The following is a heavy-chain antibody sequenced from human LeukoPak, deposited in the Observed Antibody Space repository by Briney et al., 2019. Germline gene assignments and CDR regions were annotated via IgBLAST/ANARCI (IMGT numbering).Heavy chain of an antibody. D-gene: IGHD3-22*01. V-gene: IGHV3-30*04. J-gene: IGHJ4*02. CDR2: ISYDGSNK. CDR3: ARDLAPKYYDSSGYLDY. Sequence: GGSLRLSCAASGFTFSSYAMHWVRQAPGKGLEWVAVISYDGSNKYYADSVKGRFTISRDNSKNTLYLQMNSLRAEDTAVYYCARDLAPKYYDSSGYLDYWGQGTLVTVSS. CDR1: GFTFSSYA.